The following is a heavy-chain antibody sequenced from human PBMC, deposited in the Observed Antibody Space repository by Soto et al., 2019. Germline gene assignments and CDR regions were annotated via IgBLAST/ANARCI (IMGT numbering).Heavy chain of an antibody. D-gene: IGHD3-16*02. Sequence: QVQLVQSGAEVKKPGASVKVSCKASGYTFTSYGLSWVRQAPGQGLEWMGWISGYNGNTNYAQKLQRRVTMTTDTATSTAYMGLRSLRSDDTAVYYCARDRPGTYVWGSYRYYYGMDVWGQGTTVTVS. CDR1: GYTFTSYG. J-gene: IGHJ6*02. CDR3: ARDRPGTYVWGSYRYYYGMDV. V-gene: IGHV1-18*01. CDR2: ISGYNGNT.